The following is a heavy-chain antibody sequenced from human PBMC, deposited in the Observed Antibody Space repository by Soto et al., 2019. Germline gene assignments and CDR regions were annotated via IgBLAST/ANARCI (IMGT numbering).Heavy chain of an antibody. Sequence: QVELQESGQGLVKPSQTLFLTCTVSGGCISSGCYYWNRIRQHPGKGLEWIGYIYYSGSSYYNPSLKSRITITVVTSNNHSSLKLSSVTAADTAVYYCARSVFPWGQRTLVTVSS. CDR1: GGCISSGCYY. V-gene: IGHV4-31*03. CDR2: IYYSGSS. CDR3: ARSVFP. J-gene: IGHJ5*02.